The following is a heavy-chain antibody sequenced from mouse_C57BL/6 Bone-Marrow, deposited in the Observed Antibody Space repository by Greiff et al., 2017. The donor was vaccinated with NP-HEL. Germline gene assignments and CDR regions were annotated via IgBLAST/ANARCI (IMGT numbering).Heavy chain of an antibody. CDR2: ISNGGGST. D-gene: IGHD4-1*01. CDR3: ARRNWDWYFDV. CDR1: GFTFSDYY. J-gene: IGHJ1*03. V-gene: IGHV5-12*01. Sequence: EVHLVESGGGLVQPGGSLKLSCAASGFTFSDYYMYWVRQTPEKRLEWVAYISNGGGSTYYPDTVKGRFTISRDNAKNTLYLRMSRLKYEDTAMYYCARRNWDWYFDVGGTGTTVTVSA.